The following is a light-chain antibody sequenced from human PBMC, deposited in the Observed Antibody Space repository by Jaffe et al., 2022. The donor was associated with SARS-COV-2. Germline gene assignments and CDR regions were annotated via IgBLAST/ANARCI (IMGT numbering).Light chain of an antibody. CDR3: ATWDGSLNVVV. CDR1: SSNIGRNS. V-gene: IGLV1-44*01. J-gene: IGLJ2*01. CDR2: RNN. Sequence: QSVLTQPPSASGTPGQRVTISCSGSSSNIGRNSVSWFLQVPGTAPKVLIYRNNQRPSGVPDRFSGSKSGTSASLAISGLQSEDESDYYCATWDGSLNVVVFGGGTKLTVL.